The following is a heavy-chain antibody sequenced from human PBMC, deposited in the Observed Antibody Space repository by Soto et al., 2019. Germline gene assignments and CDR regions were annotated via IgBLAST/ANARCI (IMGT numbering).Heavy chain of an antibody. J-gene: IGHJ4*02. CDR2: IYYSGST. V-gene: IGHV4-39*01. CDR1: GGSISSSRCH. D-gene: IGHD3-22*01. Sequence: TSETLSLTCTVSGGSISSSRCHWGWIRQPPGEGLEWIGSIYYSGSTYYNPSLKSRVTISVDTSKNQFSLKLSSVTAADTAVYYCARTGTPDSSGYMALDYWGQGTLVTVSS. CDR3: ARTGTPDSSGYMALDY.